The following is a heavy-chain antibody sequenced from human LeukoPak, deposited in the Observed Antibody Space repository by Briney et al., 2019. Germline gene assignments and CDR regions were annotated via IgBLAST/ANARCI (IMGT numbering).Heavy chain of an antibody. CDR2: IKQDGSEK. J-gene: IGHJ6*03. CDR3: ARARGSSGWLHYYYYYMDV. Sequence: GGSLRLSCAASGFTFSSYWMSWVRQAPGRGLEWVANIKQDGSEKYYVDSVKGRFTISRDNAKNSLYLQMNSLRAEDTAVYYCARARGSSGWLHYYYYYMDVWGKGTTVTISS. CDR1: GFTFSSYW. D-gene: IGHD6-19*01. V-gene: IGHV3-7*01.